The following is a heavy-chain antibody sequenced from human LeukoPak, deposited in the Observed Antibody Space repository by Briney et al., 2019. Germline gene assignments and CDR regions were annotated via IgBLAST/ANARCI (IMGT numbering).Heavy chain of an antibody. Sequence: GRSLRLSCAASGFTFSSYGMHWVRQAPGKGLEWVAVISYDGSNKYYADSVKGRFTISRDNSKNTLYLQMNGLRAEDTAVYYCAKEISGWYFDYWGQGTLVTVSS. V-gene: IGHV3-30*18. D-gene: IGHD6-19*01. CDR2: ISYDGSNK. CDR3: AKEISGWYFDY. CDR1: GFTFSSYG. J-gene: IGHJ4*02.